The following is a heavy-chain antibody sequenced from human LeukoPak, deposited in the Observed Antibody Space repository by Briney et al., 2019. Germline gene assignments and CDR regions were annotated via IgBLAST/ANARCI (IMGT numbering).Heavy chain of an antibody. CDR3: ARDRYYYDSSAYQPFDY. V-gene: IGHV4-4*07. CDR1: GGPISSYY. J-gene: IGHJ4*02. Sequence: SETLSLTCTISGGPISSYYWSWIRQPAGKGLEWIGRIYTSGSTNYNPSLKSRVTMSVDTSKNQFSLKLSSVTAADTAVYYCARDRYYYDSSAYQPFDYWGQGTLVTVSS. CDR2: IYTSGST. D-gene: IGHD3-22*01.